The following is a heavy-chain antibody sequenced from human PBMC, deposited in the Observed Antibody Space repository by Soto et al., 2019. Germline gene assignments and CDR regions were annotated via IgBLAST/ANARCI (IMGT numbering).Heavy chain of an antibody. J-gene: IGHJ6*02. CDR1: GDSISSNGYY. Sequence: SETLSLTCTVSGDSISSNGYYWSWIRQHPAKGLEWIGYIYYSGSTYYNPSLKSRVTISLDTSKQQFSLKLSSVTAADTAGDYCASDDRWSNQYYGMDVWGQGTTVTVSS. D-gene: IGHD2-15*01. CDR3: ASDDRWSNQYYGMDV. V-gene: IGHV4-31*03. CDR2: IYYSGST.